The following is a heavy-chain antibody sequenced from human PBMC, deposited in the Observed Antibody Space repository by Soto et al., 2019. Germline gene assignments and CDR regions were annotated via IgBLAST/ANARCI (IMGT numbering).Heavy chain of an antibody. V-gene: IGHV3-53*01. CDR1: GFTVSSNY. Sequence: GESLKISCAASGFTVSSNYMSWVRQAPGKGLEWVSVIYSGGSTYYADSVKGRFTISRDNSKNTLYLQMNSLRAEDTAVYYCARERYYYDSSGPTNPPINYFDYWGQGTLVTVSS. CDR3: ARERYYYDSSGPTNPPINYFDY. CDR2: IYSGGST. D-gene: IGHD3-22*01. J-gene: IGHJ4*02.